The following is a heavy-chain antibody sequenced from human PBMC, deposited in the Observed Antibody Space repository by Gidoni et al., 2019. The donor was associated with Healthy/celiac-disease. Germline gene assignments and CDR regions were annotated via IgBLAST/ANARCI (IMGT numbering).Heavy chain of an antibody. CDR2: ISYDGSNK. CDR3: ARDLNYYGSGSYYPDYYYGMDV. V-gene: IGHV3-30*04. CDR1: GFTFSSYA. Sequence: QVQLVESGGGVVQPGRSLRLSCAASGFTFSSYAMHWVRQAPGKGLEWVAVISYDGSNKDYADSVKGRFTISRDNSKNTLYLQMNSLRAEDTAVYYCARDLNYYGSGSYYPDYYYGMDVWGQGTTVTVSS. J-gene: IGHJ6*02. D-gene: IGHD3-10*01.